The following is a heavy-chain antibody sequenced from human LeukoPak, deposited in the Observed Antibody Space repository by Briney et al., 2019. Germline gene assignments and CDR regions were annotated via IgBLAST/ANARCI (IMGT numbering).Heavy chain of an antibody. CDR2: INPNSGDT. V-gene: IGHV1-2*02. D-gene: IGHD3-10*01. CDR3: AREAHGSGTYYSDY. Sequence: GASMKVSCKASGYTXTGYYIHWVRQAPGQGPEWMGWINPNSGDTYYAQMFQGRVTMTRDTSITTAYMELSRLRSDDRAVYYCAREAHGSGTYYSDYWGQGTLVTVSS. CDR1: GYTXTGYY. J-gene: IGHJ4*02.